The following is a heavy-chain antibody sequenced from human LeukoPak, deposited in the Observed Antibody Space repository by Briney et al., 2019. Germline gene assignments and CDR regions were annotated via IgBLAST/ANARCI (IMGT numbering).Heavy chain of an antibody. D-gene: IGHD5-24*01. CDR2: IKQDGSEK. V-gene: IGHV3-7*04. Sequence: GGSLRLSCAVSGFTFSSYWMSWVRQAPGKGLEWVANIKQDGSEKYYVDSVRGRFTISRDNAKNSLYLQMNSLRAEDTAVYYCARGRWLQFIYWGQGTLVTVS. J-gene: IGHJ4*02. CDR1: GFTFSSYW. CDR3: ARGRWLQFIY.